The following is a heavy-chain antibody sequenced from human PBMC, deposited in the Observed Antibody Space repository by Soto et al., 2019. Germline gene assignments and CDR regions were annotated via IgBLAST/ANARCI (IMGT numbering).Heavy chain of an antibody. J-gene: IGHJ4*02. D-gene: IGHD4-17*01. Sequence: PSETLSLTCTVSGDSISNGAHFWTCIRQHPFEGLEWIGYISHNMGAYHKPSLESRVTMSVDRSKNLFSLKLSSLTAADTAIYFCARATRVTTSGNTAYYFDYWGQGTLVTVSS. V-gene: IGHV4-31*03. CDR3: ARATRVTTSGNTAYYFDY. CDR1: GDSISNGAHF. CDR2: ISHNMGA.